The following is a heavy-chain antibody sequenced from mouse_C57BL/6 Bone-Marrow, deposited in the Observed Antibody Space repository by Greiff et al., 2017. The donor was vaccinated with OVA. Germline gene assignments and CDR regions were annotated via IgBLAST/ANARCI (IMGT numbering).Heavy chain of an antibody. D-gene: IGHD1-1*01. V-gene: IGHV5-17*01. J-gene: IGHJ1*03. CDR3: AIITTVVATRYFDV. Sequence: EVKLVESGGGLVKPGGSLKLSCAASGFTFSDYGMHWVRQAPKKGLEWVAYISSGSSTIYYADTVKGRFTISRDNAKNTLFLQMTSLRSEDTAMYYCAIITTVVATRYFDVWGTGTTVTVSS. CDR2: ISSGSSTI. CDR1: GFTFSDYG.